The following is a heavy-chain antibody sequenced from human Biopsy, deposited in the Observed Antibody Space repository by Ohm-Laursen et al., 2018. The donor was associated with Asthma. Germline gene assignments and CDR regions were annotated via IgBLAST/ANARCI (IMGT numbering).Heavy chain of an antibody. CDR1: GYTFNRAG. CDR3: ARAVDYSHYYGIDV. J-gene: IGHJ6*02. CDR2: ISVYNGNT. Sequence: ASVKVSCKTSGYTFNRAGITCVRQAPGQGLEWMGWISVYNGNTKVAQKLQDRVTMITDTSTSTAYMELRSLRSDDTAVYFCARAVDYSHYYGIDVWGQGTTVTVS. V-gene: IGHV1-18*01. D-gene: IGHD3-10*01.